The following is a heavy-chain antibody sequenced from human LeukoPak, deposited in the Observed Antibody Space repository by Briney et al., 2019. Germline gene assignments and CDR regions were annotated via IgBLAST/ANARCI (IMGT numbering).Heavy chain of an antibody. CDR1: GDSIRINYF. D-gene: IGHD2-21*02. CDR3: ARVGVTARRWLAP. V-gene: IGHV4-38-2*01. Sequence: SETLSLTCAVSGDSIRINYFWGWIRQPPGKRLEWIGSIYHSGTTYYNPSLDSRVTIAVDTSKNQFALKLRSVTSADTAVYSCARVGVTARRWLAPWGQGTLVIVSS. CDR2: IYHSGTT. J-gene: IGHJ5*02.